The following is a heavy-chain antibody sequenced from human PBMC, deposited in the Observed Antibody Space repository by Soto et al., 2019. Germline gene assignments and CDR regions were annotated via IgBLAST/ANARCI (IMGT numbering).Heavy chain of an antibody. V-gene: IGHV3-23*01. CDR2: ISGTGGRI. CDR3: AKSLNINWKNWFDP. D-gene: IGHD1-1*01. J-gene: IGHJ5*02. Sequence: EVQLLESGGGLVQPGGSLRLSCAASGFTFSSNAMNWVRQAPGKGLGWVSVISGTGGRIYYADSVKGRFTISRDKSKNTLYLEMNSLRVEDTAVYYCAKSLNINWKNWFDPWGQGTLVTVSS. CDR1: GFTFSSNA.